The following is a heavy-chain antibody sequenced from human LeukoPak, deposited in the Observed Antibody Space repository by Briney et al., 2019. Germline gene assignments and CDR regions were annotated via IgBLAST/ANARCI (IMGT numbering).Heavy chain of an antibody. CDR3: AKRYYDFPLDY. Sequence: TGGSLRLSCAASGFTFSIYAMSWVRQAPGKGLEWVSSISANGGETHYADSMKGRFTISRDNSKNTLYLQINNPRVEDTAVYYCAKRYYDFPLDYWGQGTLVTVSS. V-gene: IGHV3-23*01. J-gene: IGHJ4*02. CDR2: ISANGGET. CDR1: GFTFSIYA. D-gene: IGHD3-3*01.